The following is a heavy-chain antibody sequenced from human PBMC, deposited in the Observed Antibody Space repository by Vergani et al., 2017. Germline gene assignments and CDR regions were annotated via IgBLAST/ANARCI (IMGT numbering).Heavy chain of an antibody. CDR3: ARRRYCSSTSCPFYYYYMDV. J-gene: IGHJ6*03. CDR2: ISSSGSTI. Sequence: EVQLVESGGGLVQPGGSLRLSCAASGFTFISYEMNWVRQAPGKGLEWVSYISSSGSTIYYADSVKGRFTISRDNAKTALYLQMNSLRAEDTAVYYCARRRYCSSTSCPFYYYYMDVWGKGTTVTVSS. D-gene: IGHD2-2*01. CDR1: GFTFISYE. V-gene: IGHV3-48*03.